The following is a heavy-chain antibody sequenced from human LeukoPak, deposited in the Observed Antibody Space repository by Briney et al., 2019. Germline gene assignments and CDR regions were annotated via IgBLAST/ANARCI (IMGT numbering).Heavy chain of an antibody. CDR3: AKDPYSGYGRWYFDY. Sequence: GGSLRLSCAASGFTFSSYAMSWVRQAPGRGLEWVSAISGSGGSTYYADSVKGRFTISRDNSKNTLYLQMNSLRAEDTAVYYCAKDPYSGYGRWYFDYWGQGTLVTVSS. CDR1: GFTFSSYA. D-gene: IGHD5-12*01. V-gene: IGHV3-23*01. J-gene: IGHJ4*02. CDR2: ISGSGGST.